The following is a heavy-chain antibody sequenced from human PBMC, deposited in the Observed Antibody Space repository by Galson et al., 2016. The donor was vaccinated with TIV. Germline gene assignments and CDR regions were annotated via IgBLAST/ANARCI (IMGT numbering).Heavy chain of an antibody. D-gene: IGHD6-19*01. CDR2: ISTRGTST. CDR3: ARVAPIAVAGHGFDS. CDR1: GFTLNNYP. J-gene: IGHJ4*02. Sequence: SLRLSCAASGFTLNNYPVSWVRQAPGKGLKWVSHISTRGTSTYYAGSVKGRFSISRDDSKNTVHLQMNSLSADDTAVYFCARVAPIAVAGHGFDSWGQGTLVTVSS. V-gene: IGHV3-23*01.